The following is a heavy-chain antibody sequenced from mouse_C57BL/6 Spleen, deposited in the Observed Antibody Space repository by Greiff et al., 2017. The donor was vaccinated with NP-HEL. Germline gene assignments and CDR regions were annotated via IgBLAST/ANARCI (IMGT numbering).Heavy chain of an antibody. CDR3: ARSPYDYGGYFDV. D-gene: IGHD2-4*01. J-gene: IGHJ1*03. Sequence: QVQLQQSGAELARPGASVKLSCKASGYTFTSYGISWVKQRTGQGLEWIGEIYPRSGNTYYNEKFKGKATLTADKSSSTAYMELRSLTSEDSAVYFCARSPYDYGGYFDVWGTGTTVTVSS. V-gene: IGHV1-81*01. CDR1: GYTFTSYG. CDR2: IYPRSGNT.